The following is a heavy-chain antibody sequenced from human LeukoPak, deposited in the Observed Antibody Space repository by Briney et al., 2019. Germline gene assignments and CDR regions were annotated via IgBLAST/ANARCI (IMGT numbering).Heavy chain of an antibody. Sequence: PSQTLSLTCAVSGGSMSSGGYSWSWIRQPPGKGLEWIGYIYHSGSTYYNPSLKSRVTISVDRSKNQFSLKLSSVTAADTAVYYCARLLGCCSGGSCYHWFDPWGQGTLVTVSS. CDR1: GGSMSSGGYS. D-gene: IGHD2-15*01. CDR3: ARLLGCCSGGSCYHWFDP. V-gene: IGHV4-30-2*01. CDR2: IYHSGST. J-gene: IGHJ5*02.